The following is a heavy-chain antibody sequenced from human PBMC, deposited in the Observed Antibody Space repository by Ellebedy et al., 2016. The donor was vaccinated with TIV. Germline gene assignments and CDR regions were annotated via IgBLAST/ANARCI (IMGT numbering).Heavy chain of an antibody. D-gene: IGHD4/OR15-4a*01. CDR1: GYTFTGYY. CDR2: INPNSGGT. V-gene: IGHV1-2*02. J-gene: IGHJ6*02. Sequence: ASVKVSCKASGYTFTGYYIHWVRQAPGQGLEWMGWINPNSGGTNYAQKFQGRVTMTRDTSVNTAYLELSRLQSDDTAVYYCARVLRATSGMDVWGQGTTVIVS. CDR3: ARVLRATSGMDV.